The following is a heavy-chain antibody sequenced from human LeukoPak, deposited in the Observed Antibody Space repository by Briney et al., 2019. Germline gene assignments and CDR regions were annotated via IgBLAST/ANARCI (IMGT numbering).Heavy chain of an antibody. D-gene: IGHD3-10*01. J-gene: IGHJ6*02. CDR1: GYTFTSYD. CDR2: MNPNSGNT. CDR3: ASLAGESYYYYGMDV. V-gene: IGHV1-8*01. Sequence: GASVKVSCKASGYTFTSYDINWVRQATGQGLEWMGWMNPNSGNTGYAQKFQGRVTMTRNTSISTAYMELSSLRSEDTAVYYCASLAGESYYYYGMDVWGQGTTVTVSS.